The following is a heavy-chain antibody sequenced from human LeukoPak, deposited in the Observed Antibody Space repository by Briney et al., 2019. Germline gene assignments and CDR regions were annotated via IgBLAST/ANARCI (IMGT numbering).Heavy chain of an antibody. CDR3: ARWHPSWDFPY. D-gene: IGHD3-3*01. V-gene: IGHV5-51*01. J-gene: IGHJ4*02. CDR1: GYNFASYW. Sequence: GESLKISCKGSGYNFASYWIGWVRQMPGKGLEWMGIIYPRDSDTRYSPSFQGQVTISADKSICTAYLQWSSLRASDTAMYYCARWHPSWDFPYWGQGTLVTVSS. CDR2: IYPRDSDT.